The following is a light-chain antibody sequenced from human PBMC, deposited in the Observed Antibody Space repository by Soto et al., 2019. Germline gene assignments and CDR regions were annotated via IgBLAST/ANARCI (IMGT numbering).Light chain of an antibody. Sequence: QSVLTQPASVSGSPGQSITISCTGTSSDVGGYNYVSWYQHNPGKAPKLMIYDVSNRPSGVSNRFSGSESGNTTSLTISGLQPEDEADYYCCSYTTSNTRQIVFGTGTKVTVL. CDR3: CSYTTSNTRQIV. J-gene: IGLJ1*01. V-gene: IGLV2-14*03. CDR2: DVS. CDR1: SSDVGGYNY.